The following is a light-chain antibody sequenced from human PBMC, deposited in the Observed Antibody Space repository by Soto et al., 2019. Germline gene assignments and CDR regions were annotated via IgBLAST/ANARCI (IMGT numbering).Light chain of an antibody. V-gene: IGKV3-11*01. Sequence: EIVLTQSPATLSLSPGERATLSCRASQTVSSSLAWYQQKPGQAPRLLIYEASNRATGIPARFSGSGSGAVFTFSISSLEYEDFALSYCQQHINWPITFGGGTKVDIK. CDR3: QQHINWPIT. J-gene: IGKJ4*01. CDR2: EAS. CDR1: QTVSSS.